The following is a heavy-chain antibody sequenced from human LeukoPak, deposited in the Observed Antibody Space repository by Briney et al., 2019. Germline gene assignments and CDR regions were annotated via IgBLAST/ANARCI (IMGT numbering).Heavy chain of an antibody. V-gene: IGHV1-18*01. CDR1: GYTFTSYG. CDR3: ARSPTRETNYDYVWGSYQFDY. D-gene: IGHD3-16*02. CDR2: ISAYNGNT. J-gene: IGHJ4*02. Sequence: GASVKVSCKASGYTFTSYGISWVRQAPGQGLEWMGWISAYNGNTNYAQKLQGRVTMTTDTSTSTAYMELRGLRSDDTAVYYCARSPTRETNYDYVWGSYQFDYWGQGTLVTVSS.